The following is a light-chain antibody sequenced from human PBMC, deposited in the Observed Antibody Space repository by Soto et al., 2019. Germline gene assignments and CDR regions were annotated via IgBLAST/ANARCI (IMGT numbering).Light chain of an antibody. CDR1: QSISDW. Sequence: DIQMTQSPSTLSASVGDRVTITCRASQSISDWLAWYQQEPGKAPNLLIYKASSLGSGVPSRFSGSGSGTEFTLTISSLQPDDFSTYYCQQDNSIPYTFGQGTKLEIK. V-gene: IGKV1-5*03. CDR2: KAS. J-gene: IGKJ2*01. CDR3: QQDNSIPYT.